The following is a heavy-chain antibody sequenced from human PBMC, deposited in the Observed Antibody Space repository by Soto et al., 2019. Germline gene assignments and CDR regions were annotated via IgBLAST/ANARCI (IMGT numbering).Heavy chain of an antibody. V-gene: IGHV3-7*01. CDR1: GFTFSMYS. J-gene: IGHJ3*01. D-gene: IGHD6-6*01. CDR3: ARGAFWYTTSTTDDAFDV. CDR2: IPQDGVDG. Sequence: GGSLRLSCEVSGFTFSMYSMSWVRQTPGKGLEWVAKIPQDGVDGHYADSVKGRFTISRDNTNNSPSLQMNSLRAEDTAIYYCARGAFWYTTSTTDDAFDVWGRGTVVTVSS.